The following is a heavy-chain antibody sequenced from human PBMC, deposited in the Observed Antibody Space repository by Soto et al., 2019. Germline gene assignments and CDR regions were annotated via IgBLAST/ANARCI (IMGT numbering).Heavy chain of an antibody. Sequence: PVGSLRLSCAASGFTFSSYWMSWVRQAPGKGLEWVANIKQDGSEKYYVDSVKGRFTISRDNAKNSLYLQMNSLRAEDTAVYYCARDGEIAARGGYYYYYYGMDVWGQGTTVTVSS. CDR2: IKQDGSEK. V-gene: IGHV3-7*03. D-gene: IGHD6-6*01. CDR1: GFTFSSYW. CDR3: ARDGEIAARGGYYYYYYGMDV. J-gene: IGHJ6*02.